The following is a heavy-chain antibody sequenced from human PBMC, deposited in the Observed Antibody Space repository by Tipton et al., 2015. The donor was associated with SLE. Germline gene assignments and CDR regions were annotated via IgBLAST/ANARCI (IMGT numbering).Heavy chain of an antibody. D-gene: IGHD2-8*01. CDR3: ARGPSLTTNGGFDY. J-gene: IGHJ4*02. Sequence: SLRLSCAASGFTFSHYRLAWVRQAPGKGLEWISSISSSSNFIYYADSLKGRFTISRDNAKNSLYLQMNSLRADDTAVYYCARGPSLTTNGGFDYWGQGTLVTVSS. V-gene: IGHV3-21*01. CDR2: ISSSSNFI. CDR1: GFTFSHYR.